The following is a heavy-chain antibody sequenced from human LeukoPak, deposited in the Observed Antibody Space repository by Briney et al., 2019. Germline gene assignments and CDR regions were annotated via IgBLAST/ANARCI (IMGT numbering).Heavy chain of an antibody. Sequence: GASVKVSCKVSGYTLTELSMHWVRQAPGKGLEWMGGFDPEDGETIYAQKFQGRVTMTRDTSISTAYMELSRLRSDDTAVYYCARNYDFWSGLVTYYGMDVWGQGTTVTVSS. D-gene: IGHD3-3*01. CDR3: ARNYDFWSGLVTYYGMDV. CDR2: FDPEDGET. CDR1: GYTLTELS. V-gene: IGHV1-24*01. J-gene: IGHJ6*02.